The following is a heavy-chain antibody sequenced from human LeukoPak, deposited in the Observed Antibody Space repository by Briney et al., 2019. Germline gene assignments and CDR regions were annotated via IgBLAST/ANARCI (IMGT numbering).Heavy chain of an antibody. CDR3: ARSFSPNYYDLLDY. CDR1: GGSINSGGYS. J-gene: IGHJ4*02. CDR2: IYHSGST. Sequence: SETLSLTCAVSGGSINSGGYSWSWIRQPPGKGLEWIGYIYHSGSTNYNPSLKSRVTISLDTSKNQFSLKLNSVTAADTAMYYCARSFSPNYYDLLDYWGQGTLVTVSS. D-gene: IGHD3-22*01. V-gene: IGHV4-30-2*02.